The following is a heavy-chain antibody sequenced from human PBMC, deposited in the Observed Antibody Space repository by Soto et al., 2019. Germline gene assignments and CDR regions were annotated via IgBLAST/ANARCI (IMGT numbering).Heavy chain of an antibody. CDR2: FFIGGNT. CDR1: GGSISSSTYY. CDR3: ARHLDYYNRSGYYYFEY. J-gene: IGHJ4*02. D-gene: IGHD3-22*01. V-gene: IGHV4-39*01. Sequence: PSETLSLTCTVSGGSISSSTYYWGWMRQPPGKGLEWIASFFIGGNTYYNPSLKSRVTISVDTSKNQFSLKLSSVTAADTAVYYCARHLDYYNRSGYYYFEYWGQGTLVTVSS.